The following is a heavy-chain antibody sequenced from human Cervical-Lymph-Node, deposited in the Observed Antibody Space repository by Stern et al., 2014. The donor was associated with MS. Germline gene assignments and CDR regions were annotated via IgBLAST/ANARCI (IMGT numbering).Heavy chain of an antibody. Sequence: VQLVESGAEVRKPGSSVTLSCQASGGSFSNYTISWVRQAPGQGLEWMAGFSPIFDAANYAQNFRDRVTITADDATGTVSMDLTNLTSEDTAVYYCARGLQGYVYWYFDLWGRGTLVTVST. V-gene: IGHV1-69*01. J-gene: IGHJ2*01. CDR3: ARGLQGYVYWYFDL. CDR1: GGSFSNYT. CDR2: FSPIFDAA. D-gene: IGHD5-12*01.